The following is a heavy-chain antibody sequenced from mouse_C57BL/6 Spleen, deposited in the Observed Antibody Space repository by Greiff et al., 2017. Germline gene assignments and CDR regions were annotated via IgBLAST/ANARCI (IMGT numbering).Heavy chain of an antibody. CDR3: ARVYYDYDGFAY. Sequence: EVKLVESGPELVKPGASVKISCKASGYTFTDYYMNWVKQSHGKSLEWIGDINPNNGGTSYNQKFKGKATLTVDKSSSTAYMELRSLTSEDSAVYYCARVYYDYDGFAYWGQGTLVTVSA. D-gene: IGHD2-4*01. V-gene: IGHV1-26*01. CDR1: GYTFTDYY. CDR2: INPNNGGT. J-gene: IGHJ3*01.